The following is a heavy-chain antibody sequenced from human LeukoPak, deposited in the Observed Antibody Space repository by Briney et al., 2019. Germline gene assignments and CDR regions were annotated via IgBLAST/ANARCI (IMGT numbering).Heavy chain of an antibody. Sequence: GGSLRLSCAESGFTFSRYGMHWVRQAPGKGLEWVAFIRYDGSNKYYADSVKGRFTISRDNSKNTLYLQMNSLRAEDTAVYYCARVGTPMVTIVAPYYMDVWGKGTTVTVSS. CDR3: ARVGTPMVTIVAPYYMDV. D-gene: IGHD5-18*01. CDR2: IRYDGSNK. CDR1: GFTFSRYG. J-gene: IGHJ6*03. V-gene: IGHV3-30*02.